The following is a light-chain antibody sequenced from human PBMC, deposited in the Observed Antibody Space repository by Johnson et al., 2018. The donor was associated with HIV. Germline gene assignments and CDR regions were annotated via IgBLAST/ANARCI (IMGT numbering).Light chain of an antibody. V-gene: IGLV1-51*02. CDR3: GTWDSSLSAGV. CDR1: SSNIGKNS. J-gene: IGLJ1*01. CDR2: ESN. Sequence: QSVLTQPPSVSAAPGQKVTIPCSGSSSNIGKNSVSWYQQLPGTAPKLLIYESNKRPSGISDRFPGSKSGTSATLGITGLQTGDEADYYCGTWDSSLSAGVFGTGTKVTVL.